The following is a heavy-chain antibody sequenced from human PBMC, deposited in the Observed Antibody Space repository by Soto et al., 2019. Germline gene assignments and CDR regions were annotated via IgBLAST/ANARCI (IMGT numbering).Heavy chain of an antibody. CDR3: AKSAMVRGGGWFDP. J-gene: IGHJ5*02. CDR1: RFTFSTYA. V-gene: IGHV3-23*01. CDR2: ISGSGGNT. Sequence: EVQLLESGGGLVQPGGSLRLSCAASRFTFSTYAMSWVRQAPGKGLEWVSDISGSGGNTYYADSVKGRFTISRDKSKNTLYLQMNSLRAEDTAVYYCAKSAMVRGGGWFDPGGQGSLVTVSS. D-gene: IGHD3-10*01.